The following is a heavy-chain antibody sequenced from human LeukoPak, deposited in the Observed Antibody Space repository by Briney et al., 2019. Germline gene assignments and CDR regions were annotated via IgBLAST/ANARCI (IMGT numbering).Heavy chain of an antibody. V-gene: IGHV3-23*01. J-gene: IGHJ6*03. CDR2: ISGSGGST. Sequence: GGSLRLSCAASGFTFSSYAMSWVRQAPGKGLEWVSAISGSGGSTYYADSVKGRSTISRDNSKNTLYLQMNSLRAEDTAVYYCAKSTIVVPAAMSYYYYYMDVWGKGTTVTVSS. CDR3: AKSTIVVPAAMSYYYYYMDV. CDR1: GFTFSSYA. D-gene: IGHD2-2*01.